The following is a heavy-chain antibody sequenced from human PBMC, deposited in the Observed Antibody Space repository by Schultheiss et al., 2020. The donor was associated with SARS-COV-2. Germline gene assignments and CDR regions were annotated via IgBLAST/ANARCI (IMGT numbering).Heavy chain of an antibody. CDR3: ARDSRSGYCYDY. Sequence: GGSLRLSCAASGFTFSSYAMHWVRQAPGKGLEWVSYISSRGSTIYYADSVKGRFTISRDNAKNSLYLQMNSLRAEDTAVYYCARDSRSGYCYDYWGQGTLVTVSS. CDR1: GFTFSSYA. D-gene: IGHD2-21*01. V-gene: IGHV3-48*04. CDR2: ISSRGSTI. J-gene: IGHJ4*02.